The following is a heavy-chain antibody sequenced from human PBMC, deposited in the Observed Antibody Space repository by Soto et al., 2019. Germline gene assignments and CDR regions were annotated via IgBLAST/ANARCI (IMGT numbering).Heavy chain of an antibody. D-gene: IGHD3-10*01. CDR3: AREEGSGQQNWFDP. J-gene: IGHJ5*02. CDR2: IYYSGST. Sequence: QVQLQESGPGLVKPSQTLSLTCTVSGGSISSGGYYWSWIRQHPGKGLEWIGYIYYSGSTYYNPSLKSRVTMSVDTSKNQFSLKLSSVTAADTAVYYCAREEGSGQQNWFDPWGQGTLVTVSS. CDR1: GGSISSGGYY. V-gene: IGHV4-31*03.